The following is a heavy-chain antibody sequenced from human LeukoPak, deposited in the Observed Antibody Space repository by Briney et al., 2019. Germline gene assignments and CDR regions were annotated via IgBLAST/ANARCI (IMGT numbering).Heavy chain of an antibody. J-gene: IGHJ3*02. CDR1: GYTFTSYY. Sequence: GASVTVSFKASGYTFTSYYMHWVRQAPGQGLEWMGIINPSGGSTSYAQKFQGRVTMTRDTSTSTVYMELSSLRSEDTAVYYCARRAVSIDAFDIWGQGTMVTVSS. D-gene: IGHD6-25*01. CDR3: ARRAVSIDAFDI. CDR2: INPSGGST. V-gene: IGHV1-46*01.